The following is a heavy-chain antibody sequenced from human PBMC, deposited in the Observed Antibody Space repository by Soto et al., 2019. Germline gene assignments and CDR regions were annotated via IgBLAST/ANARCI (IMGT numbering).Heavy chain of an antibody. CDR1: GGSFSGYY. CDR2: INHSGST. J-gene: IGHJ3*02. D-gene: IGHD3-3*01. V-gene: IGHV4-34*01. CDR3: ARGFLEWFGAFDI. Sequence: SETLSLTCAVYGGSFSGYYWSWIRQPPGKGLEWIGEINHSGSTNYNPSFKSRVTISVDTSKNQFSLKLSSVTAADTAVYYCARGFLEWFGAFDIWGQGTMVTVSS.